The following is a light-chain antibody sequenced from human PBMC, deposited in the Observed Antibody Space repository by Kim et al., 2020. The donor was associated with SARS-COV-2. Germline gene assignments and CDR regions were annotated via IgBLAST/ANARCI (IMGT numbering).Light chain of an antibody. J-gene: IGLJ2*01. CDR1: SLRSYY. CDR3: NSRDSSGKHLV. Sequence: SSELTQDPAVSVALGQTVRITCQGDSLRSYYASWYQQKPGQAPVLVIYGKNNRPSGIPDRFSGSSSGKTASLTITGAQAEDEADYYCNSRDSSGKHLVFG. CDR2: GKN. V-gene: IGLV3-19*01.